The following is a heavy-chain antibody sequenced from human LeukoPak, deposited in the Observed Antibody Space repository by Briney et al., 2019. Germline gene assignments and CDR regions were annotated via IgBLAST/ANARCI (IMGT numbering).Heavy chain of an antibody. CDR1: GFTFSSYG. Sequence: GGSLRLSCAASGFTFSSYGIHWVRQAPGKGLEWVAFIRYDGSNKYYADSVKGRFTISRDNSKNTLYLQMNSLRAEDTAVYYCAKDQGRITMVRGVKNWFDPWGQGTLVTVSS. V-gene: IGHV3-30*02. CDR3: AKDQGRITMVRGVKNWFDP. CDR2: IRYDGSNK. D-gene: IGHD3-10*01. J-gene: IGHJ5*02.